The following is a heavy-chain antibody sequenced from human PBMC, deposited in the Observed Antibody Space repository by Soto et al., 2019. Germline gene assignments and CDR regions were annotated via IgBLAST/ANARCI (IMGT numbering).Heavy chain of an antibody. D-gene: IGHD2-8*01. J-gene: IGHJ5*02. CDR2: INHSGST. CDR1: GGSFSGYY. V-gene: IGHV4-34*01. CDR3: ARDRSTYGGGGTGEVKENWFDP. Sequence: SETLSLTCAVYGGSFSGYYWSWIRQPPGKGLEWIGEINHSGSTNYNPSLKSRVTISVDTSKNQFSLKLSSVTAADTAVYYCARDRSTYGGGGTGEVKENWFDPWGQVALVTVSS.